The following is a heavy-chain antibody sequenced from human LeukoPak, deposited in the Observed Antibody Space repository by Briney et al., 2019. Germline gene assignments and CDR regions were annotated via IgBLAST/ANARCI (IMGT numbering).Heavy chain of an antibody. CDR1: GFTFTNSA. V-gene: IGHV1-58*01. CDR2: IVVGSGNT. J-gene: IGHJ4*02. CDR3: AARGSAVTLFDY. Sequence: SVKVSCKASGFTFTNSAVQWVRQARGQRLEWIGWIVVGSGNTNYAQKFQERVTITRDMSTSTAYMELSSLRSEDTAVYYCAARGSAVTLFDYWGQGTLVTVSS. D-gene: IGHD2-15*01.